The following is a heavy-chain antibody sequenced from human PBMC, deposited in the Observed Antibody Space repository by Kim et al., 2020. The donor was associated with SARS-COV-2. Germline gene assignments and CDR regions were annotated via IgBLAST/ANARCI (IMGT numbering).Heavy chain of an antibody. J-gene: IGHJ4*02. CDR3: ARSSRGSSWYTLGGATPTSYYFDY. Sequence: SETLSLTCAVYGGSFSGYYWSWIRQPPGKGLEWIGEINHSGSTNYNPSLKSRVTISVDTSKNQFSLKLSSVTAADTAVYYCARSSRGSSWYTLGGATPTSYYFDYWGQGTLVTVSS. CDR2: INHSGST. CDR1: GGSFSGYY. V-gene: IGHV4-34*01. D-gene: IGHD6-13*01.